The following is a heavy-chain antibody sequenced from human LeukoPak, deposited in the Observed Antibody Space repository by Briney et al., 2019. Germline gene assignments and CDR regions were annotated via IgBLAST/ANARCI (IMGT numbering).Heavy chain of an antibody. V-gene: IGHV4-61*02. CDR3: ARDHDSSGWYYFDY. Sequence: PSQTLSLTCTVSGGSISSGSYYWSWIRQPAGKGLEWIGRIYTSGSTNYSPSLKSRVTISVDTSKNQFSLKLSSVTAADTAVYYCARDHDSSGWYYFDYWGQGTLVTVSS. J-gene: IGHJ4*02. D-gene: IGHD6-19*01. CDR2: IYTSGST. CDR1: GGSISSGSYY.